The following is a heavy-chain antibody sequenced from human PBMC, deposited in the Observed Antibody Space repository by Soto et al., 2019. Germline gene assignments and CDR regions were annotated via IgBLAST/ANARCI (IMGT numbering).Heavy chain of an antibody. CDR1: GGSLIGYY. J-gene: IGHJ3*02. V-gene: IGHV4-34*01. D-gene: IGHD6-6*01. Sequence: SETLSLTCPVSGGSLIGYYWSWIRQPPGKGLEWIGQINHGGSTNYNPSLKSRVTISVDTSKNHFSLNLSSVTAADTAVYYCARRPDGFDIWGQGTVVTVSS. CDR3: ARRPDGFDI. CDR2: INHGGST.